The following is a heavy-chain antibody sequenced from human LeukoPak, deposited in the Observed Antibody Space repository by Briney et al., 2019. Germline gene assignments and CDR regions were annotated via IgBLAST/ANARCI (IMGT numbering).Heavy chain of an antibody. Sequence: SETLSLTCTVSGGSISSYYWSWIRQPPGKGLEWIGYIYYSGSTNYNPSLKSRVTISVDTSKNQFSLKLSSVTAADTAVYYCARDFSATTVDAFDIWGQGTTVTVSS. J-gene: IGHJ3*02. V-gene: IGHV4-59*01. D-gene: IGHD4-17*01. CDR3: ARDFSATTVDAFDI. CDR1: GGSISSYY. CDR2: IYYSGST.